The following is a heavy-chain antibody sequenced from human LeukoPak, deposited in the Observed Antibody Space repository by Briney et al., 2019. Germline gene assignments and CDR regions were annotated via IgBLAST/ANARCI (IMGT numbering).Heavy chain of an antibody. D-gene: IGHD5-24*01. V-gene: IGHV1-2*02. J-gene: IGHJ6*03. CDR2: INPKSGDT. CDR3: ARAVRDGYIDYFYYMDV. CDR1: GYTFSGYY. Sequence: ASVNVSCTASGYTFSGYYMHWVRQAPGQGLEWMGWINPKSGDTNYAQKFQGRVAMTRDTSINTVYVELSSLRSEDTAIYYCARAVRDGYIDYFYYMDVWGKGTTVTVSS.